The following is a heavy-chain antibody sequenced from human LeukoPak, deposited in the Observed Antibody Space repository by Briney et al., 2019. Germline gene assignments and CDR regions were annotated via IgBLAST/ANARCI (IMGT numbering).Heavy chain of an antibody. V-gene: IGHV3-30*18. CDR3: AKVDIVVVPAAMPAYFDY. Sequence: GRSLRLSCAGSGFIFSSYGMHWVRQAPGKGLEWVTFISYDGNTDYYADSVKGRFTISRDNSKSTVYLQMNSLRAEDTAVYYCAKVDIVVVPAAMPAYFDYWGQGTLVTVSS. CDR2: ISYDGNTD. J-gene: IGHJ4*02. D-gene: IGHD2-2*01. CDR1: GFIFSSYG.